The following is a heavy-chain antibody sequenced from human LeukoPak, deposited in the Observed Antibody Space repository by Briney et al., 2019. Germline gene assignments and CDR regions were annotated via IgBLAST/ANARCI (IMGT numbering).Heavy chain of an antibody. V-gene: IGHV4-39*01. J-gene: IGHJ3*02. CDR2: IYYSGST. CDR1: GGSISSSSYY. Sequence: PSETLSLTCTVSGGSISSSSYYWGWIRQPPGKGLEWIGSIYYSGSTYYNPSLKSRVTISVDTSKNQFSLKLSSVTAADTAVYYCARPYSSSSPDAFDIWGQGTMVTVSS. CDR3: ARPYSSSSPDAFDI. D-gene: IGHD6-6*01.